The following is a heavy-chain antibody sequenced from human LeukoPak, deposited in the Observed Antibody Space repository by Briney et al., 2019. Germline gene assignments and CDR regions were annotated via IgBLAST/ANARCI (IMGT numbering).Heavy chain of an antibody. D-gene: IGHD3-3*01. Sequence: ASVKVSCKASGYTFTSYGISWVRQATGQGLEWMGWMNPNSGNTGYAQKFQGRVTMTRNTSISTAYMELSSLRSEDTAVYYCARGEMLRFLEWLRGYYYYGMDVWGQGTTVTVSS. CDR2: MNPNSGNT. CDR1: GYTFTSYG. V-gene: IGHV1-8*02. CDR3: ARGEMLRFLEWLRGYYYYGMDV. J-gene: IGHJ6*02.